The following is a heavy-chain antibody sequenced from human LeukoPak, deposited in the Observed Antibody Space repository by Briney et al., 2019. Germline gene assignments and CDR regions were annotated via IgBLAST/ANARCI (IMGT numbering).Heavy chain of an antibody. D-gene: IGHD3-10*01. J-gene: IGHJ3*02. Sequence: GRSLRLSCAASGFPFTNYGMHWVRQAPGKGLEWVAVLWSDGSNKYYGDSVKGRFTISRDTSKNTLFLQMNNLRAEDTAVYYCAKDHYVSGRYDAFDIWGQGTMVTVSS. CDR3: AKDHYVSGRYDAFDI. CDR2: LWSDGSNK. CDR1: GFPFTNYG. V-gene: IGHV3-33*06.